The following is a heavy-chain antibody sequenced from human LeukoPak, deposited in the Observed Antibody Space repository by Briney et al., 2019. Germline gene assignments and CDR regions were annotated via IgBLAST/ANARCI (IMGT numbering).Heavy chain of an antibody. J-gene: IGHJ6*02. CDR1: GFTFDDYA. CDR2: ISWNSGSI. Sequence: PGRSLRLSCAASGFTFDDYAMHWVRQAPGKGLEWVSGISWNSGSIGYADSVKGRFTNSRDNAKNSLYLQMNSLRAEDTALYYCAKGIKYDIFYGMDVWGQGTTVTVSS. V-gene: IGHV3-9*01. CDR3: AKGIKYDIFYGMDV. D-gene: IGHD3-9*01.